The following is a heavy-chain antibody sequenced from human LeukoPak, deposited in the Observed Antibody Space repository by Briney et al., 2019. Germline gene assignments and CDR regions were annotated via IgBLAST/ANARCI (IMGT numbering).Heavy chain of an antibody. V-gene: IGHV4-38-2*02. CDR1: GYSITSGYY. J-gene: IGHJ4*02. Sequence: PSETLSLTCTVSGYSITSGYYWGWIRQPPGQGLEWIGSIYHSGTTYYSPSLKSRATISVDTSKNQFSLNLSSVTAADTAVYYCARSLAAAGTTGFDYWGQGTLVTVSS. CDR2: IYHSGTT. D-gene: IGHD6-13*01. CDR3: ARSLAAAGTTGFDY.